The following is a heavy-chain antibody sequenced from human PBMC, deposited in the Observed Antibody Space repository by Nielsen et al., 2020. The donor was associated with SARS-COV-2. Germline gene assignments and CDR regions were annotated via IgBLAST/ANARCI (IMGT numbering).Heavy chain of an antibody. CDR1: GFTFSSTW. J-gene: IGHJ6*03. D-gene: IGHD3-3*01. Sequence: GESLKISCSASGFTFSSTWMDWVRQAPGQGLVWVSRINPSGSGTAYADSVKGRFAVSRDNAGNTVGLQIHSLRVEDTAVYYCAGGADFWSGTQKYYMDVWGKGTTVIVSS. V-gene: IGHV3-74*01. CDR2: INPSGSGT. CDR3: AGGADFWSGTQKYYMDV.